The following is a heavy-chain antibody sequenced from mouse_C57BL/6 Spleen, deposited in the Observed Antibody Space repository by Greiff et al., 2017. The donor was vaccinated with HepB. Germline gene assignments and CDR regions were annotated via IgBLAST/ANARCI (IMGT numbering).Heavy chain of an antibody. V-gene: IGHV1-80*01. D-gene: IGHD2-3*01. CDR2: IYPGDGDT. J-gene: IGHJ2*01. CDR1: GYAFSSYW. CDR3: ARWLLPYYFDY. Sequence: QVQLQQSGAELVKPGASVKISCKASGYAFSSYWMNWVKQRPGKGLEWIGQIYPGDGDTNYNGKFKGKATLTADKSSSTAYMQLSSLTSEYSAVYFCARWLLPYYFDYWGQGTTLTVSS.